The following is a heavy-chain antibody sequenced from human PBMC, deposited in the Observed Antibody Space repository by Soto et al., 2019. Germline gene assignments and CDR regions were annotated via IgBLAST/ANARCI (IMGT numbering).Heavy chain of an antibody. CDR1: GGTFSSYA. D-gene: IGHD5-12*01. CDR3: AGWLPTLGHFDY. V-gene: IGHV1-69*13. J-gene: IGHJ4*02. CDR2: IIPIFGTA. Sequence: ASVKVSCKASGGTFSSYAISWVRQAPGQGLEWMGGIIPIFGTANYAQKFQGRVTITADESTSTAYMELSSLRSEDTAVYYCAGWLPTLGHFDYWGQGTLVTVS.